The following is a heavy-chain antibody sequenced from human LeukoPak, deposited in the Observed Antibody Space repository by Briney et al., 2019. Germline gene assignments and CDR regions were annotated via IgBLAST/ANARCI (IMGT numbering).Heavy chain of an antibody. J-gene: IGHJ4*02. V-gene: IGHV1-69*06. CDR3: ARDQIGYNWKGGYYIDY. CDR2: IIPIFGTA. CDR1: GGTFSSYA. Sequence: SVKVSCKASGGTFSSYAISWVRQAPGQGLEWMGGIIPIFGTANYAQKFQGRVTITADKSTSTAYMELSSLRSEDTAVYYCARDQIGYNWKGGYYIDYWGQGTLVTVSS. D-gene: IGHD1-1*01.